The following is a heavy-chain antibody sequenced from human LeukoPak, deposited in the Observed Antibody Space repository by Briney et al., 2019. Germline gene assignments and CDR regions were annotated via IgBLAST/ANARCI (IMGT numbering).Heavy chain of an antibody. J-gene: IGHJ6*02. CDR3: AREYVLLWFGESGPDYYGMDV. V-gene: IGHV3-30*04. D-gene: IGHD3-10*01. Sequence: GGSLRLSCAASGFTFSSYAMHWVRQAPGKGLEWVAVISYDGSNKYYADSVKGRFTISRDNSKNTLYLQMNSLRAEDTAVYYCAREYVLLWFGESGPDYYGMDVWGQGTTVTVSS. CDR1: GFTFSSYA. CDR2: ISYDGSNK.